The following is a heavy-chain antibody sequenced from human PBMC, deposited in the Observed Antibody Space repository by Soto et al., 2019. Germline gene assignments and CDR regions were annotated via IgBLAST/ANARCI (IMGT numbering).Heavy chain of an antibody. J-gene: IGHJ3*02. CDR1: GFTFSSYE. CDR3: ARDYGDYGDAFDI. D-gene: IGHD4-17*01. V-gene: IGHV3-48*03. Sequence: GSLRLSRAASGFTFSSYEMNWVRQAPGKGLEWVSYISSSGSTIYYADSVKGRFTISRDNAKNSLYLQMNSLRAEDTAVYYCARDYGDYGDAFDIWGQGTMVTVSS. CDR2: ISSSGSTI.